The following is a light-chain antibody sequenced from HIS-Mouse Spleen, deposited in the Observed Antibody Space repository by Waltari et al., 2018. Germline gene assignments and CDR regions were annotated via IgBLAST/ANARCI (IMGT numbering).Light chain of an antibody. CDR3: QQYNNWPPWT. J-gene: IGKJ1*01. CDR1: QSVSSN. Sequence: GERATLSCRASQSVSSNLAWYQQKPGQAPRLLIYGASTRATGIPARFSGSGSGTEFTLTISSMQSEDFAVYYCQQYNNWPPWTFGQGTKVEIK. CDR2: GAS. V-gene: IGKV3-15*01.